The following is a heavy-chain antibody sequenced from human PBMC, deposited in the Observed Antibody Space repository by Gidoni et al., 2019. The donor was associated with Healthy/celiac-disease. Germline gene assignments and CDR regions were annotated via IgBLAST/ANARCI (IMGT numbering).Heavy chain of an antibody. CDR3: ARDRNYYDSSGYPFDY. D-gene: IGHD3-22*01. CDR2: IWYDGSNK. J-gene: IGHJ4*02. CDR1: GFTFSSYG. Sequence: GFTFSSYGMHWVRQAPGKGLEWVAVIWYDGSNKYYADSVKGRFTISRDNSKNTLYLQMNSLRAEDTAVYYCARDRNYYDSSGYPFDYWGQGTLVTVSS. V-gene: IGHV3-33*01.